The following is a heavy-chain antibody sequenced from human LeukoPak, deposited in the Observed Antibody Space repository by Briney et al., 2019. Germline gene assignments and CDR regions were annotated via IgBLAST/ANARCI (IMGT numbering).Heavy chain of an antibody. CDR2: IYHSGST. Sequence: SETLSLTCAVSGYSISSGYYWGWIRQPPGKGLERIGSIYHSGSTNYNPSLKSRVTMSVDTSKNQFSLKLSSVTAADTAVYYCARDSVVVVPAAITYYYYYYMDVWGKGTTVTVSS. CDR1: GYSISSGYY. V-gene: IGHV4-38-2*02. CDR3: ARDSVVVVPAAITYYYYYYMDV. J-gene: IGHJ6*03. D-gene: IGHD2-2*02.